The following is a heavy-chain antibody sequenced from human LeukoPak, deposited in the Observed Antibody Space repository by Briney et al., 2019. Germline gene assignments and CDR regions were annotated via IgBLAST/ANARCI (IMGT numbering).Heavy chain of an antibody. D-gene: IGHD3-22*01. Sequence: GGSLRLSCAASGFTFSSYSMNWVRQAPGKGLEWVSSISSSSSYIYYADSVKGRFTISRDNAKHSLYLQMNSLRAEDTAVYYCARGLDYYDSSGYHEWGQGTLVTVSS. CDR3: ARGLDYYDSSGYHE. CDR2: ISSSSSYI. CDR1: GFTFSSYS. J-gene: IGHJ4*02. V-gene: IGHV3-21*01.